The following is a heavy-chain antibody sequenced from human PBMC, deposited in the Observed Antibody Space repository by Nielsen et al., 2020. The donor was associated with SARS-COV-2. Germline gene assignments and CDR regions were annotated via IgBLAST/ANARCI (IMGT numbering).Heavy chain of an antibody. V-gene: IGHV4-34*01. CDR1: GGSFSGYC. D-gene: IGHD3-9*01. CDR2: IDHSGTA. Sequence: GSLRLSCAVYGGSFSGYCWSWIRQLPGKGLEWIGEIDHSGTANLNPSLKGRVTVSVNPSKNQFSLKMTSMTAADTAVYFCARAPDVDVLTGDYPDGFDVWGQGTGVTVSS. CDR3: ARAPDVDVLTGDYPDGFDV. J-gene: IGHJ3*01.